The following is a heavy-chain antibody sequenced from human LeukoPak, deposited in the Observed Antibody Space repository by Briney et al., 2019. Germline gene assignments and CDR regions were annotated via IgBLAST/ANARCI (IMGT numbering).Heavy chain of an antibody. D-gene: IGHD2-2*01. CDR2: IYYSGST. V-gene: IGHV4-59*01. CDR3: ARESGGYCSSTSCYVWFDP. Sequence: PSETLSLTCTVSGGSISSYYWSWIRQPPGKGLEWIGYIYYSGSTNYNPSLKSRVTISVDTSKNQFSLKLSSVTAADTAAYYCARESGGYCSSTSCYVWFDPWGQGTLVTVSS. J-gene: IGHJ5*02. CDR1: GGSISSYY.